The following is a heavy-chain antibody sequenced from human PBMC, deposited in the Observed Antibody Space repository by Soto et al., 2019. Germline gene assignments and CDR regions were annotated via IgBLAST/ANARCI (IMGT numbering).Heavy chain of an antibody. CDR3: ARDRGYTYGFDF. J-gene: IGHJ4*02. CDR1: GFTFSSYW. Sequence: PGGSLRLSCAASGFTFSSYWMSWVRQAPGKGLEWVSFISSSSSTIYYADSVKGRFTISRDNAKNSLYLQMNSLRDEDTAVYYCARDRGYTYGFDFWGQGALVTVSS. V-gene: IGHV3-48*02. D-gene: IGHD5-18*01. CDR2: ISSSSSTI.